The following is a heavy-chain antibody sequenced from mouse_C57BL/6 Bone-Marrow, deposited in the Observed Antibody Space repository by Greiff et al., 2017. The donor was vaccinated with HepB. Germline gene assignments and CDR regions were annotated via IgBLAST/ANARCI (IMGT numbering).Heavy chain of an antibody. V-gene: IGHV5-12*01. D-gene: IGHD2-3*01. Sequence: DVHLVESGGGLVQPGGSLKLSCAASGFTFSDYYMYWVRQTPEKRLEWVAYISNGGGSTYYPDTVKGRFTISRDNAKNTLYLQMSRLKSEDTAMYYCARPFYDGYYGYFDYWGQGTTLTVSS. CDR2: ISNGGGST. CDR3: ARPFYDGYYGYFDY. CDR1: GFTFSDYY. J-gene: IGHJ2*01.